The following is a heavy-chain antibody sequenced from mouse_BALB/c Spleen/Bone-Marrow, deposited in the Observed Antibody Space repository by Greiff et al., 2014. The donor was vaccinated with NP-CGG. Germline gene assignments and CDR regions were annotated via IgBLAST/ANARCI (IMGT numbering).Heavy chain of an antibody. Sequence: SGPELVKPGALVKISCKASGYTFTSYDINWVKQRPGQGLEWIGWIYPGDGSTKYNEKFKGKATLTADKSSNTAYMQLSSLTSENSAVYFCTRGGYGNYVGYGMDYWGQGTPVTVSS. J-gene: IGHJ4*01. V-gene: IGHV1S33*01. CDR2: IYPGDGST. CDR3: TRGGYGNYVGYGMDY. CDR1: GYTFTSYD. D-gene: IGHD2-1*01.